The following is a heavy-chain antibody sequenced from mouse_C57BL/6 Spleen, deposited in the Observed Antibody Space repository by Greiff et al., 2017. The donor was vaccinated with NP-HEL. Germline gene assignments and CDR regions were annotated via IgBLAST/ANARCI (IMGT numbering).Heavy chain of an antibody. CDR2: IYPRSGNT. V-gene: IGHV1-81*01. CDR1: GYIFTSYG. J-gene: IGHJ2*01. Sequence: VQLQQSGAELARPGASVKLSCKASGYIFTSYGISWVKQRTGQGLEWIGEIYPRSGNTYYNEKFKGKATLTADKSSSTAYMELRSLTSEDSAVYFCARGMITTVVDFDYWGQGTTLTVSS. CDR3: ARGMITTVVDFDY. D-gene: IGHD1-1*01.